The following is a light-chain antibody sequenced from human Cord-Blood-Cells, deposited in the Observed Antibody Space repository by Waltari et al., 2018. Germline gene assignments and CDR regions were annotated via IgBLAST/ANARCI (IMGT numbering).Light chain of an antibody. Sequence: AIQLTQYPSSLSAYVGDRVTITCRASQGISSALAWYQQKPGKAPKLLIYDASSLESGVPSRFSGSGSGTDFTLTISSLQPEDFATYYCQQFNNYPITFGQGTRLEIK. CDR1: QGISSA. J-gene: IGKJ5*01. CDR3: QQFNNYPIT. V-gene: IGKV1D-13*01. CDR2: DAS.